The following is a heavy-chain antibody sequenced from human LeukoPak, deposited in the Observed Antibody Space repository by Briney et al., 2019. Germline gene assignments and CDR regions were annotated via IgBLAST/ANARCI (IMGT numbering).Heavy chain of an antibody. CDR3: ARDRYSYGYYYYYGMDV. CDR2: ISSSSSTI. J-gene: IGHJ6*02. Sequence: GGSLRLSCAASGFTFSSYSMNWVRQAPGKGLEWVSYISSSSSTIYYADSVKGRFTISRDNAKSSLYLQMNSLRDEDTAVYYCARDRYSYGYYYYYGMDVWGQGTTVTVSS. V-gene: IGHV3-48*02. CDR1: GFTFSSYS. D-gene: IGHD5-18*01.